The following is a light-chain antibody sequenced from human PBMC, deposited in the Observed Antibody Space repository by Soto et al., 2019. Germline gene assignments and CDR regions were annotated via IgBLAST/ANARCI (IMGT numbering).Light chain of an antibody. V-gene: IGKV3-15*01. CDR1: QSINSA. CDR2: GAS. Sequence: EIVMTQSPATLSLSPGERAALSCRASQSINSALAWYQQKPGQPPRLLIYGASTSATGGPARFTGSESGSEFTLTISGLQSEDFSVYYWQHGHNWPLTFGQGTRLEI. J-gene: IGKJ2*01. CDR3: QHGHNWPLT.